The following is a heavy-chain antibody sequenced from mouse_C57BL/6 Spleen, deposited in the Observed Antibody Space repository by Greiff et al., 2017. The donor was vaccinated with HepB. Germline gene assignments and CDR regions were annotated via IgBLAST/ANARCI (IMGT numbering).Heavy chain of an antibody. Sequence: QVQLKQPGAELVKPGASVKLSCKASGYTFTSYWMHWVKQRPGQGLEWIGMIHPNSGSTNYNEKFKSKATLTVDKSSSTAYMQLSSLTSEDSAVYYCATAQDFRFAYWGQGTLVTVSA. CDR3: ATAQDFRFAY. CDR2: IHPNSGST. CDR1: GYTFTSYW. D-gene: IGHD3-2*02. V-gene: IGHV1-64*01. J-gene: IGHJ3*01.